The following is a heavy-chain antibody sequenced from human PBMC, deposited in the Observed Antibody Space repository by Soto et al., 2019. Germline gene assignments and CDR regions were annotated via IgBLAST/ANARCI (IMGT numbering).Heavy chain of an antibody. CDR3: AWSRVSPLQLEGPYAFDI. CDR1: GYSFTSYW. J-gene: IGHJ3*02. D-gene: IGHD1-1*01. Sequence: GESLKISCKGSGYSFTSYWIGWVRQMPGKGLGWMGIIYPGDSDTRYSPSFQGQVTISADKSISTAYLQWSSLEASDTAMYYCAWSRVSPLQLEGPYAFDIWGQGTMVTVSS. V-gene: IGHV5-51*01. CDR2: IYPGDSDT.